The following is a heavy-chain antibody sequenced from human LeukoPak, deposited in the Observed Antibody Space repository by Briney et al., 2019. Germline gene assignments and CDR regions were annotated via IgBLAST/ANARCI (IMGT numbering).Heavy chain of an antibody. J-gene: IGHJ3*02. V-gene: IGHV3-23*01. D-gene: IGHD1-14*01. CDR3: AKPARTDAFDI. CDR1: GFIFNSYA. CDR2: ISGSGGNT. Sequence: GGTLRLSCEASGFIFNSYAMNWVRQAPGKGLEWVSSISGSGGNTYYADSVKGRFTISRDNSKNTLYLQMNSLRAEDTAVYYCAKPARTDAFDIWGQGTMITVSS.